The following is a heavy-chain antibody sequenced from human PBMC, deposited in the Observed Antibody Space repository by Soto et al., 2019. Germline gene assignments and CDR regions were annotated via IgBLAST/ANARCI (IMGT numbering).Heavy chain of an antibody. J-gene: IGHJ4*02. D-gene: IGHD1-7*01. Sequence: QVQLQESGPGLVTPSGTLSLTCAVSGGSISENWWSWVRQPPGKGLEWIGEIFHAGYTNYNPSLKSRVTLSIDPSRSQFSLHMSSVTAADTAMYFCARSDGNYRLDCWGQGTLATVSS. V-gene: IGHV4-4*02. CDR1: GGSISENW. CDR2: IFHAGYT. CDR3: ARSDGNYRLDC.